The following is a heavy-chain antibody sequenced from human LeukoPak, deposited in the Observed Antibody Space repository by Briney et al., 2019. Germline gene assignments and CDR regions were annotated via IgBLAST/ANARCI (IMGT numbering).Heavy chain of an antibody. J-gene: IGHJ5*02. CDR1: GYTFTSYA. V-gene: IGHV7-4-1*02. CDR2: INTNTGNP. CDR3: AREALGYCSSTSCKGFDP. Sequence: ASVKVSCKASGYTFTSYAMNWVRQAPGQGLEWMGWINTNTGNPTYAQGFTGRFVFSLDTSVSTAYLQISSLKAEDTAVYYCAREALGYCSSTSCKGFDPWGQGTLVTVSS. D-gene: IGHD2-2*01.